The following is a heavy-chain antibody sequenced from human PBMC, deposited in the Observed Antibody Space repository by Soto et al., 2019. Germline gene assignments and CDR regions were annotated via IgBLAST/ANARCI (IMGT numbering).Heavy chain of an antibody. D-gene: IGHD2-2*03. J-gene: IGHJ4*02. CDR1: GFTFSSYA. Sequence: GGSLRLSCAASGFTFSSYAMSWVRQAPGKGLEWVSAISGSGGSTYYADSVKGRFTISRDNSKNTLYLQMNSLRAEDTAVYYCATRGYCSSTSCYYFDYWGQGTMVTVSS. CDR3: ATRGYCSSTSCYYFDY. CDR2: ISGSGGST. V-gene: IGHV3-23*01.